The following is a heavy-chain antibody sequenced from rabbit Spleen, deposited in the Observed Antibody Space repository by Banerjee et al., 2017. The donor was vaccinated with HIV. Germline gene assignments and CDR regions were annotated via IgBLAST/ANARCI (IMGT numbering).Heavy chain of an antibody. J-gene: IGHJ4*01. D-gene: IGHD3-1*01. CDR3: GTSTFGNERYGL. V-gene: IGHV1S40*01. Sequence: QSLEESGGDLVKPGASLTLTCTASGVSFSFNSYMCWVRQAPGKGLEWIACIDAGSGSTYYATWAKGRFTISKTSSTTVTLQMTSLTAADTATYFCGTSTFGNERYGLWGPGTLVTVS. CDR2: IDAGSGST. CDR1: GVSFSFNSY.